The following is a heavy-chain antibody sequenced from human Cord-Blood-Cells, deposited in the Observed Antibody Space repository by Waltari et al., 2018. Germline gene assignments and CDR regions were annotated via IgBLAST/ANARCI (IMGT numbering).Heavy chain of an antibody. V-gene: IGHV1-2*04. J-gene: IGHJ5*02. CDR1: GYTFTGYY. D-gene: IGHD3-10*01. CDR2: INPNSGGT. CDR3: ARDREGSVSYYNESWFDP. Sequence: QVQLVQSGAEVKKPGASVKVSCKASGYTFTGYYMHWVRQAPGQGLEWMGWINPNSGGTNYAQKFQGWVTMTRDTSISTAYMELSRLRSDDTAVYYCARDREGSVSYYNESWFDPWGQGTLVTVSS.